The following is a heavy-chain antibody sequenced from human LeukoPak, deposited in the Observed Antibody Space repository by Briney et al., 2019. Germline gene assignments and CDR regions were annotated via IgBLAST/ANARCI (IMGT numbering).Heavy chain of an antibody. Sequence: SETLSLTSAVYGGSFSGYYWSWIRQPPGKGLEWIGEINHSGSTNYNPSLKSRVTISVDTSKNQFSLKLSSVTAADTAVYYCARGPYGDYAFDYWGQGTLVTVSS. CDR1: GGSFSGYY. D-gene: IGHD4-17*01. J-gene: IGHJ4*02. CDR3: ARGPYGDYAFDY. V-gene: IGHV4-34*01. CDR2: INHSGST.